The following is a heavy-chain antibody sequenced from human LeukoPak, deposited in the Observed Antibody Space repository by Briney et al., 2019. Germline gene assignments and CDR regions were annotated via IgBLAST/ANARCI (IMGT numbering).Heavy chain of an antibody. Sequence: ASVKVSCKASGYTFTSYDINWVRQATGQGLEWMGWMNPNSGNTGYAQKFQGRVTMTRNTSISTAYMELSSLRSEDTAVYYCARGATVVTRPRNDYWGQGTLVTVSS. D-gene: IGHD4-23*01. CDR1: GYTFTSYD. J-gene: IGHJ4*02. CDR2: MNPNSGNT. CDR3: ARGATVVTRPRNDY. V-gene: IGHV1-8*01.